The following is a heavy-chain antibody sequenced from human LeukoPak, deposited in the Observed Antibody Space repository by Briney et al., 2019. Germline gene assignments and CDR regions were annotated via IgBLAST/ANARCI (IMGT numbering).Heavy chain of an antibody. V-gene: IGHV1-69*13. J-gene: IGHJ4*02. Sequence: SVKVSCKASGGTFSSYAISWVRQAPGQGLEWMGGIIPIFGTANYAQKFQGRVTITADESTSTAYMELSSLRSEDTAVYYCARDAIGGYCSSTSCHPSFGWGQGTLVTVSS. CDR2: IIPIFGTA. CDR3: ARDAIGGYCSSTSCHPSFG. D-gene: IGHD2-2*01. CDR1: GGTFSSYA.